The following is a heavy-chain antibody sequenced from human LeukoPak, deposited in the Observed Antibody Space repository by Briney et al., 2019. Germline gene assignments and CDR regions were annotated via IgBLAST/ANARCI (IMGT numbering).Heavy chain of an antibody. CDR2: ISGRTGGT. J-gene: IGHJ4*02. CDR3: AKCGNSGCHLIDY. V-gene: IGHV3-23*01. CDR1: GFTFSTNA. Sequence: LAGGSLRLSCAASGFTFSTNATSWVRQAPGKGLEWVSAISGRTGGTYYSDSVKGRFTISRDNSKSTLYLQMDSLRAEDTAVYYCAKCGNSGCHLIDYWGQGTLVTVSS. D-gene: IGHD5-12*01.